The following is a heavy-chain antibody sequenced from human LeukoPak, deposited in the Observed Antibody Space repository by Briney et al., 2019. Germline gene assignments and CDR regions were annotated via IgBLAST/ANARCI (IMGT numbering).Heavy chain of an antibody. V-gene: IGHV4-59*01. D-gene: IGHD3-22*01. J-gene: IGHJ4*02. Sequence: YYXSXIRQPPGKGLEWXXXIYYSGSTNYNPSLKSRVTISVDTSKNQFSLKLSSVTAADTAVYYCARVWSDSSGYYIYYFDYWGQGTLVTVSS. CDR1: YY. CDR2: IYYSGST. CDR3: ARVWSDSSGYYIYYFDY.